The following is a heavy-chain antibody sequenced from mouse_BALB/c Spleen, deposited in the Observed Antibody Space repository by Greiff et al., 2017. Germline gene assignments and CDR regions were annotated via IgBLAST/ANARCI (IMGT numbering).Heavy chain of an antibody. J-gene: IGHJ4*01. Sequence: VQLQQSGTVLARPGASVKMSCKASGYSFTSYWMHWVKQRPGQGLEWIGAIYPGNSDTSYNQKFKGEAKLTAVTSASTAYMELSSLTNEDSAVYYCTRAVSDYWGQGTSVTVSS. CDR2: IYPGNSDT. CDR1: GYSFTSYW. D-gene: IGHD3-3*01. CDR3: TRAVSDY. V-gene: IGHV1-5*01.